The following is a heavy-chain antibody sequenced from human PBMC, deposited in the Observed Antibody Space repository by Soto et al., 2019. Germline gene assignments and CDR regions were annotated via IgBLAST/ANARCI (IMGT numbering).Heavy chain of an antibody. CDR3: ARGREARAYSGYDSCFDY. J-gene: IGHJ4*02. CDR1: GGSFSGYY. CDR2: INHSGST. D-gene: IGHD5-12*01. V-gene: IGHV4-34*01. Sequence: SETLSLTCAVYGGSFSGYYWSWIRQPPGKGLEWIGEINHSGSTNYNPSLKSRVTISVDTSKNQFSLKLGSVTAADTAVYYCARGREARAYSGYDSCFDYWGQGTLVTVSS.